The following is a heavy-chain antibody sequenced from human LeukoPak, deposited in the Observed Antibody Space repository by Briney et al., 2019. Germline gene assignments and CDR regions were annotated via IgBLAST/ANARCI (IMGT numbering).Heavy chain of an antibody. CDR3: ARAPAAGPRYYYGMDV. J-gene: IGHJ6*04. CDR2: IYYSGST. Sequence: SETLSLTCTVSGGSISGYYGRWIRQPPGKGLEWIGYIYYSGSTNYNPSLKSRVTISVDTSKNQFSLKLSSVTAADTAVYYCARAPAAGPRYYYGMDVWGKGTTVTVSS. CDR1: GGSISGYY. V-gene: IGHV4-59*01. D-gene: IGHD6-13*01.